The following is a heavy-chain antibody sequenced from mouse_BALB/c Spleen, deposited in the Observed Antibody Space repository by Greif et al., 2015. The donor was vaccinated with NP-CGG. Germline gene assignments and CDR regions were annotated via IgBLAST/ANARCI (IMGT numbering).Heavy chain of an antibody. CDR3: ATDYYGAMDY. J-gene: IGHJ4*01. D-gene: IGHD1-1*01. CDR2: INPYNDYT. Sequence: VQLKESGAGLVRPGASVKISCKAFGYTFTNHHINWVKQRPGQGLDWIGYINPYNDYTSYNQKFKGKATLTVDKSSSTAYMELSSLTSEDSAVYKCATDYYGAMDYWGQGTTVTVTS. V-gene: IGHV1S45*01. CDR1: GYTFTNHH.